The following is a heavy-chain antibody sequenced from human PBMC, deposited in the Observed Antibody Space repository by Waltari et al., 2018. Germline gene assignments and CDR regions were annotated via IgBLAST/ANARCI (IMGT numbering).Heavy chain of an antibody. J-gene: IGHJ5*02. V-gene: IGHV1-2*06. CDR1: GYTFTGYY. CDR2: INPNSGGT. D-gene: IGHD2-15*01. CDR3: ARVNGGGYFFGGTYYDESNWFDP. Sequence: QVQLVQSGAEVKKPGASVKVSCKASGYTFTGYYIYWVRQAPGQGLEWMGRINPNSGGTNYAQKFQGRITLTRDTSISTAYMEWSSLTSDDTAMYYCARVNGGGYFFGGTYYDESNWFDPWGQGTLVTVSS.